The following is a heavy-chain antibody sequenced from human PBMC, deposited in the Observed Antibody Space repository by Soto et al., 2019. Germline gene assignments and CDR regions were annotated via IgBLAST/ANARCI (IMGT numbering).Heavy chain of an antibody. CDR2: ITISGNYI. Sequence: GGSLRLSCAASGFAFQTYTMEWLRQPPGKGLEWVSSITISGNYIYYADSAKGRFTISRDNGRNSVYLQMNSLRAEDTAVYYCAKVGVLRTNFRWFDLWGQGTLVTVSS. J-gene: IGHJ5*02. V-gene: IGHV3-21*01. CDR3: AKVGVLRTNFRWFDL. CDR1: GFAFQTYT. D-gene: IGHD2-8*01.